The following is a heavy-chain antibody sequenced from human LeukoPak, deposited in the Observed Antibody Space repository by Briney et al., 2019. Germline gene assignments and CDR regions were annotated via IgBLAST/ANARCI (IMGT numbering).Heavy chain of an antibody. Sequence: PGVSLRLSCAASGFTFSSYAMSWVRQAPGKGLEWVSAISGSGGSTYYADSVKGRFTISRDNSKNTLYLQMNSLRAEDTAVYYCATESTFGGVIGRSFFDYWGQGTLVTVSS. D-gene: IGHD3-16*02. CDR3: ATESTFGGVIGRSFFDY. CDR1: GFTFSSYA. V-gene: IGHV3-23*01. CDR2: ISGSGGST. J-gene: IGHJ4*02.